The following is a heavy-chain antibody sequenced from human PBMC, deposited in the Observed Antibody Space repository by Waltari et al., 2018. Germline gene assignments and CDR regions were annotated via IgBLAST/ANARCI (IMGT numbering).Heavy chain of an antibody. CDR1: GYTFTSYG. D-gene: IGHD6-13*01. CDR2: SSAYNGNT. V-gene: IGHV1-18*01. J-gene: IGHJ4*02. Sequence: QVQLVQSGAEVKKPGASVKVSCKASGYTFTSYGISWVRQAPGQGLEWMGWSSAYNGNTNYAQKLQGRVTMTTDTSTSTAYMELRSLRSDDTAVYYCARDLQQQLVPYYFDYWGQGTLVTVSS. CDR3: ARDLQQQLVPYYFDY.